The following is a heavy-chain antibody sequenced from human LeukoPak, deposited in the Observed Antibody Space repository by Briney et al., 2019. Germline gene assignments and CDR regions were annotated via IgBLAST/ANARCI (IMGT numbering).Heavy chain of an antibody. D-gene: IGHD1-26*01. CDR3: ARIFGPYSGSRHYFDY. Sequence: SGPTLVKPTQTLTLTCTFSGFSLSTSGMCVSWIRQPPGKALEWLARIDWDDDKYYSTSLKTRLTISKDTSKNQVVLTMTNMDPVDTATYYCARIFGPYSGSRHYFDYWGQGTLVTVSS. CDR1: GFSLSTSGMC. J-gene: IGHJ4*02. V-gene: IGHV2-70*11. CDR2: IDWDDDK.